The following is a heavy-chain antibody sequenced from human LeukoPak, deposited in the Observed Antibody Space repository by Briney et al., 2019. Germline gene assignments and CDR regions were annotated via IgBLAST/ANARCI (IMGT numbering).Heavy chain of an antibody. J-gene: IGHJ4*02. D-gene: IGHD3-16*01. V-gene: IGHV1-2*02. CDR3: ARDQDIGGTYGRDY. Sequence: GASVKVSCKASGYTFTAYYMHWVRQAPGQGLEWMGLMNPNSGGTNYAQKFQGRVTMTRDTSISTGYMELSRLRSDDTAVYYCARDQDIGGTYGRDYWGQGTLVTVSS. CDR1: GYTFTAYY. CDR2: MNPNSGGT.